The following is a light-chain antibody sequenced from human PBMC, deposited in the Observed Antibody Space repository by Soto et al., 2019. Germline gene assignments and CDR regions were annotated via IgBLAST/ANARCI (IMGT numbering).Light chain of an antibody. CDR1: QSVSSSY. J-gene: IGKJ5*01. CDR3: QQYGNSRIT. V-gene: IGKV3-20*01. Sequence: EIVLTQSPGTLSLSPGERATLSCRASQSVSSSYLAWYQQKPGQAPRLLIYGASSRATGIPDGFSGSGSGTDFTLIISRLEPEDFAVYYCQQYGNSRITFGQGTRLEIK. CDR2: GAS.